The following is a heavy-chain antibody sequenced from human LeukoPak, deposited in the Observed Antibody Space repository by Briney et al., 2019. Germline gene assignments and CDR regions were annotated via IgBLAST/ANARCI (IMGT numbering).Heavy chain of an antibody. V-gene: IGHV4-61*01. J-gene: IGHJ4*02. CDR3: ARGGASSIPLDY. Sequence: SETLSLTCTVSGGSVSSGSYYWSWIRQPPGKGPEWIGHISNSESTYYSPSLSSRVTISLDTSKNQFSLKLRSVTAADTAVYYCARGGASSIPLDYWGRGTLVTVSS. CDR2: ISNSEST. CDR1: GGSVSSGSYY. D-gene: IGHD1-26*01.